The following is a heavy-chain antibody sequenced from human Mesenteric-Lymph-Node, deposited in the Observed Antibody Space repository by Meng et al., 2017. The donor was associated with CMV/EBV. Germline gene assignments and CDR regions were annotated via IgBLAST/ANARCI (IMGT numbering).Heavy chain of an antibody. CDR3: ARDRGKTYADTAMVTVFGYYYGMDV. CDR2: ISSSSSYI. J-gene: IGHJ6*02. Sequence: GESLKISCAASGFTFSSYSMNWVRQAPGKGLEWVSSISSSSSYIYYADSVKGRFTISRDNAKNSLYLQMNSLRAEDTAVYYCARDRGKTYADTAMVTVFGYYYGMDVWGQGTTVTVSS. D-gene: IGHD5-18*01. V-gene: IGHV3-21*01. CDR1: GFTFSSYS.